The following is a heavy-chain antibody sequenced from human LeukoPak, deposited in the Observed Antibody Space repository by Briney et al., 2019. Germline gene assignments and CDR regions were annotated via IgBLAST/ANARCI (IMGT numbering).Heavy chain of an antibody. D-gene: IGHD2/OR15-2a*01. V-gene: IGHV3-30-3*01. CDR1: GFTFSSYA. CDR3: ASSRGTLGYYGMDV. J-gene: IGHJ6*02. CDR2: ISYDGSNK. Sequence: GRSLRLSCAASGFTFSSYAIHWVRQAPGKGLEWGALISYDGSNKYYADSVKGRFTISRDNSKNIIYLQMNSLRAEDTAMYYCASSRGTLGYYGMDVWGQGTTVTVSS.